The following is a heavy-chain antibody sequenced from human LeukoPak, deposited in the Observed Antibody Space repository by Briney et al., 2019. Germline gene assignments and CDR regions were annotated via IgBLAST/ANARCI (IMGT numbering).Heavy chain of an antibody. CDR3: ARGWYGNAFDI. CDR2: INHSGSP. D-gene: IGHD6-13*01. J-gene: IGHJ3*02. Sequence: PSETLSLTCAVYGGSFSGYYWSWIRQPPGKGLEWIGEINHSGSPNYNPSLKSRVTISVDTSKNQFSLKLRSVTAADTAVYYCARGWYGNAFDIWGQGTMVTVSS. CDR1: GGSFSGYY. V-gene: IGHV4-34*01.